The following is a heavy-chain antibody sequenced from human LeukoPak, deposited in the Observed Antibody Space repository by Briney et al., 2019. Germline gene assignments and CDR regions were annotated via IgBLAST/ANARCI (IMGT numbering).Heavy chain of an antibody. V-gene: IGHV1-18*01. CDR1: GYTFTSYG. CDR3: AREKLPLFGLLFVPYYFDY. D-gene: IGHD2-21*02. Sequence: ASVKVSCKASGYTFTSYGISWVRQAPGQGLEWMGWISAYNGNTNYAQKLQGRVTMTTDTSTSTAYMGLRSLRSDDTAVYYCAREKLPLFGLLFVPYYFDYWGQGTLVTVSS. J-gene: IGHJ4*02. CDR2: ISAYNGNT.